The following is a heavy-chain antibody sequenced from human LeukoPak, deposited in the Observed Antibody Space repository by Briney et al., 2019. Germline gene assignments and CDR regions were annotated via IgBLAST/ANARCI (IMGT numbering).Heavy chain of an antibody. CDR2: ISAQHGQT. V-gene: IGHV1-18*01. J-gene: IGHJ6*03. CDR3: ATVFQQRGYYYMDV. D-gene: IGHD6-13*01. CDR1: GYSENFYG. Sequence: ASVKVSCKTSGYSENFYGITWVRQVAGQGLEWMGWISAQHGQTEYAPNSQDRVTMTTDTYTNTAYMELSSLKSEDTGVYYCATVFQQRGYYYMDVWGKGTTVTVSS.